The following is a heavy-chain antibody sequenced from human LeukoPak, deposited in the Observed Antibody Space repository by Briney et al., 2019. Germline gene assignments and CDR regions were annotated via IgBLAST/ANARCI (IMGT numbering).Heavy chain of an antibody. V-gene: IGHV3-7*01. CDR2: INQDGSEK. Sequence: GGSLRLSCAASGFTFSTSWMDWVRQAPGRELEWVANINQDGSEKYYVDSVKGRFTVSRDNAKKSLYLQMNSLRAEDTAMYYCTRELGPPWGQGTLVTVSS. J-gene: IGHJ5*02. CDR1: GFTFSTSW. CDR3: TRELGPP.